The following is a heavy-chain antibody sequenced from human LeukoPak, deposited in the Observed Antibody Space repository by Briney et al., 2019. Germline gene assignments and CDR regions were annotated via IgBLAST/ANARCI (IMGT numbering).Heavy chain of an antibody. J-gene: IGHJ4*02. CDR1: GGTFSSYA. CDR2: IIPIFGTA. CDR3: ARDVDTAMAPFDY. D-gene: IGHD5-18*01. Sequence: SVKVSCKASGGTFSSYAISWVRQAPGQGLEWMGGIIPIFGTANYAQKFQGRVTITADESTSTAHMELSSLRSEDTAVYYCARDVDTAMAPFDYWGQGTLVTVSS. V-gene: IGHV1-69*13.